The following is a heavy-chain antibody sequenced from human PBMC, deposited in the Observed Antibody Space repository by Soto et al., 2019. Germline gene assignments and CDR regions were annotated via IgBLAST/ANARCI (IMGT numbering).Heavy chain of an antibody. Sequence: SETLSLTCTVSGDSISKSGHYWGWIRQPPGKGLEWIGYIYYSGSTSYNPSLKSRVTISVDTSKNQFSLKLSSVTAADTAVYYCAREAELLQGWFDPWGQGTLVTVSS. CDR1: GDSISKSGHY. J-gene: IGHJ5*02. CDR3: AREAELLQGWFDP. D-gene: IGHD2-15*01. V-gene: IGHV4-61*08. CDR2: IYYSGST.